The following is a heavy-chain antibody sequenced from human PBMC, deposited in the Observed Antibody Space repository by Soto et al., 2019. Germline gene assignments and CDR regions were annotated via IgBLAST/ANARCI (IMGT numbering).Heavy chain of an antibody. J-gene: IGHJ4*02. CDR2: ISPMFGAA. Sequence: QVQLVQSGAEMQKPGSLVKVSCQSSGGTFNTYAMNWVRQAPGQGPEWMGDISPMFGAANYAPKFQGRVTITADESTGTSYMQLSSLTSEDTALYFCAREVQVHTPAFVYWGQGTLVTVSS. D-gene: IGHD3-10*01. CDR3: AREVQVHTPAFVY. V-gene: IGHV1-69*19. CDR1: GGTFNTYA.